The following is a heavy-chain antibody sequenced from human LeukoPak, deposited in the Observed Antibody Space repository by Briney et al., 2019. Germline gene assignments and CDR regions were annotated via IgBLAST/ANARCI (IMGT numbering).Heavy chain of an antibody. CDR1: GFTFSSYW. D-gene: IGHD4-11*01. CDR3: ASLSVTTTPYYYYYMDV. Sequence: SGGSLRLSCAASGFTFSSYWMHWVRQAPGKGLVWVSRINSDGSSTSYADSVKGRFTIPRDNAKNTLYLQMDSLRAEDTAVYYCASLSVTTTPYYYYYMDVWGKGTTVTVSS. V-gene: IGHV3-74*01. J-gene: IGHJ6*03. CDR2: INSDGSST.